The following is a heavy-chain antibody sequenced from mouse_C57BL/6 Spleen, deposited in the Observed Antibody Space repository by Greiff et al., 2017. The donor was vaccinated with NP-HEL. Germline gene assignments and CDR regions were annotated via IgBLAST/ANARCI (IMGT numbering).Heavy chain of an antibody. CDR1: GYTFTSYW. V-gene: IGHV1-69*01. J-gene: IGHJ2*01. CDR2: IDPSDSYT. D-gene: IGHD2-1*01. CDR3: ARDGNYSDY. Sequence: VKLQQPGAELVMPGASVKLSCKASGYTFTSYWMHWVKQRPGQGLEWIGEIDPSDSYTNYNQKFKGKSTLTVDKSSSTAYMQRSSLTSEDSAVYYCARDGNYSDYWGQGTTLTVSS.